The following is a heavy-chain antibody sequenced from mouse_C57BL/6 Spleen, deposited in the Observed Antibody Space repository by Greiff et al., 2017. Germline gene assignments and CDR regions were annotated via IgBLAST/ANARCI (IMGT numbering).Heavy chain of an antibody. D-gene: IGHD1-2*01. Sequence: EVQLQQSGPELVKPGASVKISCKASGYTFTDYYMNWVKQSHGKSLEWIGDINPNNGGTSYNQKFKGKATLTVDKSSSTAYMERRSLTSEDSAVYYCARGATTAPIAYWGQGTLVTVSA. CDR3: ARGATTAPIAY. CDR2: INPNNGGT. CDR1: GYTFTDYY. V-gene: IGHV1-26*01. J-gene: IGHJ3*01.